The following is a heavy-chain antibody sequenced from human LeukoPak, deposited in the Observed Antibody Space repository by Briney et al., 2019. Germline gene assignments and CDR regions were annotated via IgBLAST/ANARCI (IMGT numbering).Heavy chain of an antibody. V-gene: IGHV4-34*01. CDR1: GGSFSGYY. CDR2: INHSGST. CDR3: ARVGSSGIGY. J-gene: IGHJ4*02. D-gene: IGHD6-19*01. Sequence: PSETLSLTCAVYGGSFSGYYWSWIRQPPGKGLEWIGEINHSGSTNYNPSLKSRVTISVDTSKNQFSLKLSSVTAADTAVYYCARVGSSGIGYWGQGTLVTVSP.